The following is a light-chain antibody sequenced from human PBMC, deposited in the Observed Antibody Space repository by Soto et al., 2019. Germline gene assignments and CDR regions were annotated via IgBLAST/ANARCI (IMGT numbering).Light chain of an antibody. Sequence: QSALTQPRSVSGSPGQSVTISCTGTSSDVGGYNYVSWYQQHPGKAPKLMIYDVSKRPSGLPDRFSGSKSGNTASLTISGLQAEDEADYYCCSYAGSYTYVFGPGTKLTVL. V-gene: IGLV2-11*01. CDR1: SSDVGGYNY. J-gene: IGLJ1*01. CDR2: DVS. CDR3: CSYAGSYTYV.